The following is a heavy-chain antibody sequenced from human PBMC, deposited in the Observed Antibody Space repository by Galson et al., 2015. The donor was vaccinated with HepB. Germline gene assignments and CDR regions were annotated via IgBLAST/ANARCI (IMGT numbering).Heavy chain of an antibody. CDR3: AKEPMSGSGWYFDY. CDR1: GFTFSSYA. CDR2: ISDSGDNT. D-gene: IGHD6-19*01. V-gene: IGHV3-23*01. J-gene: IGHJ4*02. Sequence: SLRLSCAASGFTFSSYAVNWVRQAPGKGLEWVSAISDSGDNTYYADSVKGRFTISRDNSKTTLYLQMNTLRAEDTAVYYCAKEPMSGSGWYFDYWGQGTLVTVSS.